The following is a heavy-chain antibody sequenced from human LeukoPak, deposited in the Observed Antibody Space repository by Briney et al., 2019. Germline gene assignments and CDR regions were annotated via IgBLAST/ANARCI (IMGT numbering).Heavy chain of an antibody. Sequence: GMSLRLSCAASRFSFSDFGMLWVRQAPGKGREWVAGITYDGSNKYYADSVKGRFTISRDNSKNTLYMQVNSLKSEDTAVYYCARIHSGYEPPKEYYGMDVWGIGTTVTVSS. CDR3: ARIHSGYEPPKEYYGMDV. V-gene: IGHV3-30*03. D-gene: IGHD5-12*01. CDR2: ITYDGSNK. J-gene: IGHJ6*04. CDR1: RFSFSDFG.